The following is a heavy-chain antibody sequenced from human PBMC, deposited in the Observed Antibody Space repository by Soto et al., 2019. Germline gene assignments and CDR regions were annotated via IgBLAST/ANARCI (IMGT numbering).Heavy chain of an antibody. Sequence: QVQPVQSGAEVKKPGSSVKVSCKASGVAFNNFVISWVRQATGQGIERVGGIIHMLDIEHYAQKLQGSVTITADESTSTAYNELSSLRADDTAVYYCAIEGGQEWFSDWGQGTLVTVSS. V-gene: IGHV1-69*01. CDR3: AIEGGQEWFSD. CDR1: GVAFNNFV. J-gene: IGHJ4*02. CDR2: IIHMLDIE. D-gene: IGHD3-3*01.